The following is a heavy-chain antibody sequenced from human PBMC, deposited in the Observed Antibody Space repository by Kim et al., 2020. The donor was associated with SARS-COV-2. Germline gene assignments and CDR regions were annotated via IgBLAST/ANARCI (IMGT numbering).Heavy chain of an antibody. V-gene: IGHV7-4-1*02. CDR1: GYTFTSYA. D-gene: IGHD4-17*01. CDR2: INTNTGNP. Sequence: ASVKVSCKASGYTFTSYAMNWVRQAPGQGLEWMGWINTNTGNPTYAQGFTGRFVFSLDTSVSTAYLQISSLKAEDTAVYYCARDGSLFATVTTRYWYFDLWGRGTLVTVSS. CDR3: ARDGSLFATVTTRYWYFDL. J-gene: IGHJ2*01.